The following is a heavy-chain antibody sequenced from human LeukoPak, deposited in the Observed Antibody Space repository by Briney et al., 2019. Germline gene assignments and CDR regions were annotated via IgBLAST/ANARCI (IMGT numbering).Heavy chain of an antibody. D-gene: IGHD1-26*01. J-gene: IGHJ3*02. Sequence: SKTLSLTCAVSGFSISSGYYRGWNRQPPGKGLECIGSIYHSGSTYHNPSLKSRVTISVDTSKNQFSLKLSSVTAADTAVYYCARQLKVGTFEAFDIWGQGTMVTVSS. V-gene: IGHV4-38-2*01. CDR3: ARQLKVGTFEAFDI. CDR1: GFSISSGYY. CDR2: IYHSGST.